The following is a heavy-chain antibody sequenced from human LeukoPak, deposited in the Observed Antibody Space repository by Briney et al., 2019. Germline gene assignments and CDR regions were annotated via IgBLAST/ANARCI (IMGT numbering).Heavy chain of an antibody. CDR3: AREDYYGSGSYDY. J-gene: IGHJ4*02. D-gene: IGHD3-10*01. Sequence: SETLSFTCTVSGGSISSYYWSWIRQPPGKGLEWIGYIYYSGSTNYNPSLKSRVTISVDTSKNQFSLKLSSVTAADTAVYYCAREDYYGSGSYDYWGQGTLVTVSS. CDR1: GGSISSYY. V-gene: IGHV4-59*01. CDR2: IYYSGST.